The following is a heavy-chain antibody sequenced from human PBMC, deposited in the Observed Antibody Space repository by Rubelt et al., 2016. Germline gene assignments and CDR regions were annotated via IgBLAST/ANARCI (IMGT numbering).Heavy chain of an antibody. Sequence: QVQLVQSGAEVKKPGASVKLSCKASGYTFTDYAMHWVRQAPGQRLEYMGWINGGNGNTKYSQKFQDRVTITRDASASIAYMELSSLGSEDTAVYYCARDKSLADWGQGTLVTVSS. CDR1: GYTFTDYA. V-gene: IGHV1-3*01. J-gene: IGHJ4*02. CDR3: ARDKSLAD. CDR2: INGGNGNT.